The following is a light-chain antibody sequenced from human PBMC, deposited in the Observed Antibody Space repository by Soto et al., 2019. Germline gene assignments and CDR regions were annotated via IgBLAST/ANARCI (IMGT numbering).Light chain of an antibody. Sequence: EIFLTQSPGPLSLSPGERATLSFIAIQTVINNYLAWYQQKPGQAPRLLIYDASSRATGIPDRFSGGGSGTDFTLTISRLEPEDFAVYYCQQFSSYPLTFGGGTKVDIK. V-gene: IGKV3-20*01. CDR1: QTVINNY. CDR2: DAS. CDR3: QQFSSYPLT. J-gene: IGKJ4*01.